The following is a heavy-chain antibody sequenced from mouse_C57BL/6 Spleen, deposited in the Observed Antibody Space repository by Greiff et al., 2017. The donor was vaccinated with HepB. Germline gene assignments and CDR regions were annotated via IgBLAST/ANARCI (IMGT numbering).Heavy chain of an antibody. V-gene: IGHV1-64*01. CDR3: AREMVLRYFDV. D-gene: IGHD2-3*01. J-gene: IGHJ1*03. Sequence: QVQLQQPGAELVKPGASVKLSCKASGYTFTSYWMHWVKQRPGQGLEWIGMIHPNSGSTNYNEKFKSKATLTVDKSSSTAYMQLSSLTSEDSAVYYCAREMVLRYFDVWGTGTTVTVSS. CDR2: IHPNSGST. CDR1: GYTFTSYW.